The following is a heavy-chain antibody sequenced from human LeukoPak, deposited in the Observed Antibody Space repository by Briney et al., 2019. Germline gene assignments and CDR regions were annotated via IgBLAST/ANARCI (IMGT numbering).Heavy chain of an antibody. J-gene: IGHJ3*02. V-gene: IGHV3-21*01. CDR2: ISSSASYI. D-gene: IGHD3-22*01. Sequence: GGSLRLSCAASGFTFSDYSMNWVRQAPGKGLEWVSSISSSASYIYYADSMKGRFTISRDNAKNSLYLQMNSLRAEDTAVYYCARDGNYYDYSGYYDAFDIWGQGTMVTVSS. CDR1: GFTFSDYS. CDR3: ARDGNYYDYSGYYDAFDI.